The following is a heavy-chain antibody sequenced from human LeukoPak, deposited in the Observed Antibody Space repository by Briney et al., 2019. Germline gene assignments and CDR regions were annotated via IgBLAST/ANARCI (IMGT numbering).Heavy chain of an antibody. V-gene: IGHV1-18*01. J-gene: IGHJ4*02. Sequence: LEWMGWISAYNGNTNYAQKLQGRVTMTTDTSTSTAYMELRSLRSDDTAVYYCAIRAVAGIEYWGQGTLVTVSS. CDR2: ISAYNGNT. CDR3: AIRAVAGIEY. D-gene: IGHD6-19*01.